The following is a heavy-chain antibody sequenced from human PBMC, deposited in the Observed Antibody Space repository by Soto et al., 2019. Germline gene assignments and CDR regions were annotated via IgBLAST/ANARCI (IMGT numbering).Heavy chain of an antibody. CDR3: TTEYVGDPMIEVVITSSPFDY. J-gene: IGHJ4*02. D-gene: IGHD3-22*01. V-gene: IGHV3-15*01. CDR2: IKSKTDGGTT. Sequence: EVQLVESGGGLVKPGGSLRLSCAASGFTFSNAWMSWVRQAPGKGLEWVGRIKSKTDGGTTDYAAPVKGRFTISRDDSKNTLYLQMNSLKTEDTAVYYCTTEYVGDPMIEVVITSSPFDYWGQGTLVTVSS. CDR1: GFTFSNAW.